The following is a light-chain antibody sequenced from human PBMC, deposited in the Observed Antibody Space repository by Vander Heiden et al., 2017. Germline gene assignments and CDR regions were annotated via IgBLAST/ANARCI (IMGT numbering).Light chain of an antibody. J-gene: IGKJ5*01. CDR2: DAS. Sequence: EIVLTQSPATLSLSPGERATLSCRASQSVSSYLAWYQQKPGQAPRLLIYDASNRATGIQARFSGSGAGTDFTLTISSREPEDFAVYYCQQRSNGPPGITFGQGTRLEIK. CDR1: QSVSSY. CDR3: QQRSNGPPGIT. V-gene: IGKV3-11*01.